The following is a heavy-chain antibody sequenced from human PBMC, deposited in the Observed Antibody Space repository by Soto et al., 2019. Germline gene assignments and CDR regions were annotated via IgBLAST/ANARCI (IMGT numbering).Heavy chain of an antibody. CDR2: ISSSSSYI. CDR3: ARDLGLVVAATLDV. J-gene: IGHJ6*04. CDR1: GFTFSSYS. Sequence: PGGSLRLSCAASGFTFSSYSMNWVRQAPGKGLEWVSSISSSSSYIYYADSVKGRFTISRDNARNSLYLQMNSLRAEDTAVYYCARDLGLVVAATLDVWGKGTTVTVSS. V-gene: IGHV3-21*01. D-gene: IGHD2-15*01.